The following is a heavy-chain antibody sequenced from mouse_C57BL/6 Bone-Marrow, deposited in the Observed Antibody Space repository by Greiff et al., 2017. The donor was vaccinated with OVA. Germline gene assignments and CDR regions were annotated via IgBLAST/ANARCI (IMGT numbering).Heavy chain of an antibody. Sequence: DVMLVESGGDLVKPGGSLKLSCAASGFTFSSYGMSWVRQTPDKRLEWVATISSGGSYTYYPDSVKGRFTISRDNAKNTLYLQRSSLKSEDTAMYYCARHYGSSSFAYWGQGTLVTVSA. D-gene: IGHD1-1*01. CDR3: ARHYGSSSFAY. CDR2: ISSGGSYT. J-gene: IGHJ3*01. CDR1: GFTFSSYG. V-gene: IGHV5-6*02.